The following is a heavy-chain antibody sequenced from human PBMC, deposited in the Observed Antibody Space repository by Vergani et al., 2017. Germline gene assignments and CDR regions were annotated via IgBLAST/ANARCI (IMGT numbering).Heavy chain of an antibody. CDR2: LYYRGNS. J-gene: IGHJ6*03. V-gene: IGHV4-39*01. CDR3: ARGRGQLVQYYYYMDG. CDR1: GASVSSSVSSSGYS. D-gene: IGHD6-6*01. Sequence: QVRLQESGPGLVKPSETLSLTCTVSGASVSSSVSSSGYSWGWLRQPPGKGLEWIASLYYRGNSYYSPSLRSRLTISVDTSKNQFSLKLSSVTAADTAVYYCARGRGQLVQYYYYMDGWGKGTTVTVSS.